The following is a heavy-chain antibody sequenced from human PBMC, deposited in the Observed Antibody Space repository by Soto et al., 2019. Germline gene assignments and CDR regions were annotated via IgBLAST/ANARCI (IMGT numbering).Heavy chain of an antibody. Sequence: PSETLSLTCTASGGSMSSYFWSWIRQPPGRGLEWIAYVYYSGSTKHNPSLKSRVIISVDTSKNQFSLKLNSVTAADPAGYYSERVIGGWYDNDYWGPGMLVTVSS. J-gene: IGHJ4*02. CDR2: VYYSGST. V-gene: IGHV4-59*01. CDR3: ERVIGGWYDNDY. D-gene: IGHD6-19*01. CDR1: GGSMSSYF.